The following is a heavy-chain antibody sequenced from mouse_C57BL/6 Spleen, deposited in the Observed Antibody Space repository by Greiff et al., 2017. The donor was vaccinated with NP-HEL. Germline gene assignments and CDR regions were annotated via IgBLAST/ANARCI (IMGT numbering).Heavy chain of an antibody. J-gene: IGHJ4*01. D-gene: IGHD2-4*01. V-gene: IGHV3-6*01. CDR2: ISYDGSN. CDR1: GYSITSGYY. Sequence: ESGPGLVKPSQSLSLTCSVTGYSITSGYYWNWIRQFPGNKLEWMGYISYDGSNNYNPSLKNRISITRDTSKNQFFLKLNSVTTEDTATYYCAREGLYYDYDGNAMDYWGQGTSVTVSS. CDR3: AREGLYYDYDGNAMDY.